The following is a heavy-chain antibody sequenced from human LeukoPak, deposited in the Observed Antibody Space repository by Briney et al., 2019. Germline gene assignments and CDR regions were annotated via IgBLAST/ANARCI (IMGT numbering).Heavy chain of an antibody. J-gene: IGHJ4*02. CDR1: GYTFTSYD. V-gene: IGHV1-8*01. D-gene: IGHD4-17*01. Sequence: ASVKVSCKASGYTFTSYDINWVRQATGQGLEWMGWMNPNSGNTGYAQKFQGRVTMTRDTSTSTVYMELSSLRSEDTAVYYCARFYGDTGGYFDYWGQGTLVTVSS. CDR2: MNPNSGNT. CDR3: ARFYGDTGGYFDY.